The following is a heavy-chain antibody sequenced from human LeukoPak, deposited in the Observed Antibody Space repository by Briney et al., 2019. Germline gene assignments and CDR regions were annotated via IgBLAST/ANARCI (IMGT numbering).Heavy chain of an antibody. CDR2: ITGSGDRT. CDR3: AKDYEVYCSSTSCGISDV. V-gene: IGHV3-23*01. D-gene: IGHD2-2*01. J-gene: IGHJ6*04. Sequence: GGSLRLSCAGSAFTFASYAMSWVRQAPGKGLEWVSGITGSGDRTDYVDSVKGRFTISRDNSKKMLYLQMDSLRVEDTAVYYCAKDYEVYCSSTSCGISDVWGKGTTVTVSS. CDR1: AFTFASYA.